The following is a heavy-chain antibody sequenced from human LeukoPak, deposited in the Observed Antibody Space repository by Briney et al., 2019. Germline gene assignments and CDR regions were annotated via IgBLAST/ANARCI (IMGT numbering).Heavy chain of an antibody. V-gene: IGHV4-59*01. CDR3: ARSRSGYYYEPDWYFDL. D-gene: IGHD3-22*01. Sequence: PSETLSLTCTVSGGSISSYYWSWIRQPPGKGLEWIGYIYYSGSTNYNPSLKSRVTISVDTSKNQFSLKLSSVTAADTAVYYCARSRSGYYYEPDWYFDLWGRGTLVTVSS. CDR1: GGSISSYY. J-gene: IGHJ2*01. CDR2: IYYSGST.